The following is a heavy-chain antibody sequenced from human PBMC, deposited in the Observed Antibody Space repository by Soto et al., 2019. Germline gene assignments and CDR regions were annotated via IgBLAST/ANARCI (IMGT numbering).Heavy chain of an antibody. Sequence: GGSLRLSCAASGFAFSSYAMSWVRQAPGKGLEWVSAISGSGGSTYYADSVKGRFTISRDNSKNTLYLQMNSLRAEATAVYYCAKLGYPTRMGYNQNWNYPPFDYWGQGTLVTVSS. D-gene: IGHD1-7*01. CDR1: GFAFSSYA. CDR3: AKLGYPTRMGYNQNWNYPPFDY. CDR2: ISGSGGST. J-gene: IGHJ4*02. V-gene: IGHV3-23*01.